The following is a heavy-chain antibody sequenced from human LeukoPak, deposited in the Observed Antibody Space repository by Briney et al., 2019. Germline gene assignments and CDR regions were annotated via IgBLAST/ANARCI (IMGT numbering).Heavy chain of an antibody. J-gene: IGHJ4*02. D-gene: IGHD5-24*01. CDR2: MNPNSGNT. V-gene: IGHV1-8*01. CDR1: GYTFTSYD. CDR3: ARGRGWVGKRTDGYND. Sequence: ASVKVSCKASGYTFTSYDINWVRQATGQGLEWMGWMNPNSGNTGYAQKFQGRVTMTRNTYISTAYMELSSLRSEDTAVYYCARGRGWVGKRTDGYNDWGQGTLVTVSS.